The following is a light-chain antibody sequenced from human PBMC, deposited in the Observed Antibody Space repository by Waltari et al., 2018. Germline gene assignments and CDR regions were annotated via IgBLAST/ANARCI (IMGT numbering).Light chain of an antibody. CDR1: QSLVHSDGNNH. Sequence: DIVMTQSPLSLPVTPGEPASISCRSSQSLVHSDGNNHLDWYLQKPGQSPQVLIYLGSNRASGVPDRFSGSGSGTDFTLKISRVEAEDVGVYYCMQALQTPVTFGGGTKVEI. V-gene: IGKV2-28*01. J-gene: IGKJ4*01. CDR2: LGS. CDR3: MQALQTPVT.